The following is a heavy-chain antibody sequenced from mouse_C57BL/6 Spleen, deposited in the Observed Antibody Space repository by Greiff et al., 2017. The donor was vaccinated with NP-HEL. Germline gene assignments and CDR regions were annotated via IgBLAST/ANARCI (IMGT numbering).Heavy chain of an antibody. V-gene: IGHV1-76*01. J-gene: IGHJ3*01. Sequence: VQGVESGAELVRPGASVKLSCKASGYTFTDYYINWVKQRPGQGLEWIARIYPGSGNTYYNEKFKGKATLTAEKSSSTAYMQLSSLTSEDSAVYFCARDGYSNRAWFAYWGQGTLVTVSA. D-gene: IGHD2-5*01. CDR3: ARDGYSNRAWFAY. CDR1: GYTFTDYY. CDR2: IYPGSGNT.